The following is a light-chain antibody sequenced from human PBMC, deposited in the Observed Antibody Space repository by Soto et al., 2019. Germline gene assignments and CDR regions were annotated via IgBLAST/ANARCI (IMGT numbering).Light chain of an antibody. Sequence: QSVLTQPASVSGSPGQSITISCTGNSSVVGSYNLVSWYQQHPGKAPKLMIYEVSKRPSGVSNRFSGSKSGNTASLTISGLQAEDEADYYCCSYAGSRDYVFGTGTKVTVL. CDR1: SSVVGSYNL. CDR2: EVS. CDR3: CSYAGSRDYV. J-gene: IGLJ1*01. V-gene: IGLV2-23*02.